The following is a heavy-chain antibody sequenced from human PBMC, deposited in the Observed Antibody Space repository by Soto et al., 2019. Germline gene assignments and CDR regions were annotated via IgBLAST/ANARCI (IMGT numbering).Heavy chain of an antibody. V-gene: IGHV2-5*02. Sequence: QITLNESGPTLVKPTQTLTLTCTFSGFSLSTSGVGVGWIRQPPGKALEWLALIYWDDDKRYSPSLKSRLTITKDTSKNQVVLTMTNMDPVDTATSYCAHSYCSGGSCYFVSYWFDPWGQGTLVTVSS. CDR2: IYWDDDK. CDR3: AHSYCSGGSCYFVSYWFDP. D-gene: IGHD2-15*01. CDR1: GFSLSTSGVG. J-gene: IGHJ5*02.